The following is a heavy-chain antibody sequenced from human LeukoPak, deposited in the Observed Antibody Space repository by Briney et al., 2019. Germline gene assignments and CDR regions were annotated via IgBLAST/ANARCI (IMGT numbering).Heavy chain of an antibody. CDR1: GFTVHSNY. J-gene: IGHJ4*02. D-gene: IGHD2/OR15-2a*01. V-gene: IGHV3-48*03. CDR3: ARDYSMVLDY. CDR2: ISSSGSTI. Sequence: GGSLRLSCAASGFTVHSNYMSWVRQAPGKGLEWVSYISSSGSTIYYADSVKGRFTISRDNAKNSLYLQMNSLRAEDTAVYYCARDYSMVLDYWGQGTLVTVSS.